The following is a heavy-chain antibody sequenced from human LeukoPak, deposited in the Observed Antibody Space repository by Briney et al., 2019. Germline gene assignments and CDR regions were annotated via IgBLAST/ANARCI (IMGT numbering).Heavy chain of an antibody. CDR2: ISSSSSYI. J-gene: IGHJ4*02. D-gene: IGHD2-2*01. CDR3: ARAIGYCSSTSCYRGGNYFDY. Sequence: GGSLRLSCGASGFTFSSYSMNWVRQAPGKGLEWVSSISSSSSYIYYADSVKGRFTISRDNAKNSLYLQMNSLRGEDTAVYYCARAIGYCSSTSCYRGGNYFDYWGQGTLVTVSS. CDR1: GFTFSSYS. V-gene: IGHV3-21*01.